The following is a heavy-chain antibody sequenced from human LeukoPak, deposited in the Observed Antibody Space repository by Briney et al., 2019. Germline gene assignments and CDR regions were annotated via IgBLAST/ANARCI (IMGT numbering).Heavy chain of an antibody. CDR2: INPNSGDT. CDR1: GYTFIGYY. Sequence: GASVKVSCKASGYTFIGYYMHWVRQAPGQGLEWMGWINPNSGDTNYAQKSQGRVTMTRDTSITTAYMELSRLRSDGTAVYYCAREHSVGGSRDWGQGTLVTVSS. CDR3: AREHSVGGSRD. J-gene: IGHJ4*02. V-gene: IGHV1-2*02. D-gene: IGHD1-26*01.